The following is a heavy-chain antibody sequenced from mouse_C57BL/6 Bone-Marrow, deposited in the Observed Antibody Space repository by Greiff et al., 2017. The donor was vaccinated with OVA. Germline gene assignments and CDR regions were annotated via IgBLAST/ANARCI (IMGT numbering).Heavy chain of an antibody. J-gene: IGHJ4*01. V-gene: IGHV5-17*01. CDR1: GFTFSDSG. D-gene: IGHD2-14*01. Sequence: EVKLVESGGGLVKPGGFLKLSCAASGFTFSDSGMHLVRQAPEKGLEWVAYISSGSSTIYYADTVKGRFPISRDNAKNTLFLQMTSLRAEDTAMYYCARKRVRNYYAMDYWGQGTSVTGSS. CDR2: ISSGSSTI. CDR3: ARKRVRNYYAMDY.